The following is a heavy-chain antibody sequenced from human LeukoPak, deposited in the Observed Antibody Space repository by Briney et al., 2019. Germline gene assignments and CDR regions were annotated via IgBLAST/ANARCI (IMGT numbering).Heavy chain of an antibody. CDR2: ISYSGST. Sequence: PSETLSLTCTVSGGSIDSFYWNWIRQSPGKGLDWVGHISYSGSTRYSPSLKSRVAISLNKSKRQISLRLTSVTAADTAVYYRARDPREHYDFWSGRAHWNFDLWGRGALVAVSS. D-gene: IGHD3-3*01. V-gene: IGHV4-59*01. CDR3: ARDPREHYDFWSGRAHWNFDL. J-gene: IGHJ2*01. CDR1: GGSIDSFY.